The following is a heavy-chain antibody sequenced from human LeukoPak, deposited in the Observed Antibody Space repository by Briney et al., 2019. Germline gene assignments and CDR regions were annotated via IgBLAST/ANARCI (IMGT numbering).Heavy chain of an antibody. V-gene: IGHV3-7*02. CDR2: IKQDGSEK. D-gene: IGHD4-17*01. Sequence: GGSLSLFCEASGFTFSAYWMSWVRQAPGKGLEWVANIKQDGSEKYYVDSVKGRFTISRDNAKNSLYLQMNSLRAEDTAVYYCARRGPSDYALYYFDYWGQRTLVTVSS. J-gene: IGHJ4*02. CDR3: ARRGPSDYALYYFDY. CDR1: GFTFSAYW.